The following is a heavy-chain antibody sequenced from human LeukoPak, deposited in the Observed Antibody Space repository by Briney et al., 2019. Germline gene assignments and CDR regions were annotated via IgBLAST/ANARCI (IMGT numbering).Heavy chain of an antibody. Sequence: TSETLSLTCTVSGGSISSGSYYWSWIRQPAGKGLEWIGRIYTSGSTNYNPSLKSRVTISVDTSKNQFSLKLSSVTAADTAVYYCARDSAMGAASFDYWGQGTLVTVSS. CDR2: IYTSGST. V-gene: IGHV4-61*02. CDR1: GGSISSGSYY. CDR3: ARDSAMGAASFDY. D-gene: IGHD2-15*01. J-gene: IGHJ4*02.